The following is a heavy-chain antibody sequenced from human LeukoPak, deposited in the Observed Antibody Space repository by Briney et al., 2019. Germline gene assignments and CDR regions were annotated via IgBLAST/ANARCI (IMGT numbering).Heavy chain of an antibody. CDR3: SRYNTRWTSFEY. CDR1: GFSLSSSGVG. V-gene: IGHV2-5*02. D-gene: IGHD3-10*01. Sequence: SGPTLVNPTQTLTLTCTFSGFSLSSSGVGMGWIRQPPGKALEWLALISWDDDERYCPSLKNRLTITKDTSKNQVVLTMTNMDPVDTATYYCSRYNTRWTSFEYWGQGSLVTVSS. J-gene: IGHJ4*02. CDR2: ISWDDDE.